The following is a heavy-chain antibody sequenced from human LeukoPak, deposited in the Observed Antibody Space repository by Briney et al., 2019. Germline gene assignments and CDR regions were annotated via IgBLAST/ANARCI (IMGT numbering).Heavy chain of an antibody. D-gene: IGHD1-26*01. CDR1: GFTFSSYG. CDR2: IWYDGINK. V-gene: IGHV3-33*01. Sequence: GGSLRLSCAASGFTFSSYGMHWVRQAPGKGLEWGAVIWYDGINKYYANSVKGRFTISRDNSKNTLYLQMNSLRAEDTAVYYCAREEWELPHAFDIWGQGTMVTVSS. J-gene: IGHJ3*02. CDR3: AREEWELPHAFDI.